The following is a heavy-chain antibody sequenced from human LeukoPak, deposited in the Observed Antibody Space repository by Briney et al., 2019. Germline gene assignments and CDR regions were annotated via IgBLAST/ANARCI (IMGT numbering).Heavy chain of an antibody. Sequence: NPGGSLRLSCAASEFTFSSYSMNWVRQAPGKGLEWVSSISSSSSYIYYADSVKGRFTISRDNAKNSLYLQMNSLRAEDTAVYYCAKDQARGYSYGVPLLANNWFDPWGQGTLVTVSS. CDR3: AKDQARGYSYGVPLLANNWFDP. CDR2: ISSSSSYI. J-gene: IGHJ5*02. D-gene: IGHD5-18*01. CDR1: EFTFSSYS. V-gene: IGHV3-21*04.